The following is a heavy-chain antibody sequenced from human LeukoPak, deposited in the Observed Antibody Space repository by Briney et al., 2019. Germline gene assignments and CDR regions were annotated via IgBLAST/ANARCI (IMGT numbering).Heavy chain of an antibody. CDR1: GFTFSSYS. V-gene: IGHV3-48*01. CDR2: ISSSSSTI. J-gene: IGHJ4*02. Sequence: GGSLRLSCAASGFTFSSYSMNWVRQAPGKGLEWVSYISSSSSTIYYADSVKGRFTISRDNAKNSLYLQTNSLRAEDTAVYYCAKYSGPFDYWGQGTLVTVSS. D-gene: IGHD6-19*01. CDR3: AKYSGPFDY.